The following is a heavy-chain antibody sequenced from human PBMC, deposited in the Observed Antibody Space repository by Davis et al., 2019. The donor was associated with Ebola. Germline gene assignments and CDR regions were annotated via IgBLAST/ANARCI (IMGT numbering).Heavy chain of an antibody. CDR2: LGTSADT. CDR1: GFIFRSYV. CDR3: ASPAGAGLFDY. J-gene: IGHJ4*02. V-gene: IGHV3-23*01. Sequence: GGSLRLSCAASGFIFRSYVMSWVRQAPGKGLEWVSTLGTSADTYYADSVKGRFTISRDNSRNTLYLQMNSLRAEDTAVYYCASPAGAGLFDYWGQGTLVTVSS.